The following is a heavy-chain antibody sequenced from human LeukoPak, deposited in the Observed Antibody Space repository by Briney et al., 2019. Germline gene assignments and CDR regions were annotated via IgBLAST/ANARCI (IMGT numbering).Heavy chain of an antibody. J-gene: IGHJ3*02. Sequence: XVXCKASGYTFTCYYMHWVRQAPGQGREWRGWINPNSGGTNYAQKFQGWVTMTRDTSISTAYMELSRLRSDDTAVYYCARDRAPASSGWVFDAFDIWGQGTMVTVSS. CDR2: INPNSGGT. D-gene: IGHD6-19*01. CDR3: ARDRAPASSGWVFDAFDI. V-gene: IGHV1-2*04. CDR1: GYTFTCYY.